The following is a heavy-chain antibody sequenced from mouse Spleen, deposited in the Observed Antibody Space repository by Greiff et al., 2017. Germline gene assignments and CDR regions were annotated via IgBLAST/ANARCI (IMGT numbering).Heavy chain of an antibody. V-gene: IGHV1-74*01. CDR3: AMAYYSNYHYAMDY. CDR2: IHPSDSDT. J-gene: IGHJ4*01. D-gene: IGHD2-5*01. Sequence: QVQLQQPGAELVKPGASVKVSCKASGYTFTSYWMHWVKQRPGQGLEWIGRIHPSDSDTNYNQKFKGKATLTVDKSSSTAYMQLSSLTSEDSAVYYCAMAYYSNYHYAMDYWGQGTSVTVSS. CDR1: GYTFTSYW.